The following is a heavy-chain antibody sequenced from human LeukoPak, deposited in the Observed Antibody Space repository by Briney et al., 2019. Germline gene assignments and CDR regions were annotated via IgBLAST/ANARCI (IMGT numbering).Heavy chain of an antibody. D-gene: IGHD3-3*01. CDR2: ISAYNGNT. Sequence: ASVKVSCKASGYTFTSYGISWVRQAPGQGLEWMGWISAYNGNTNYAQKLQGRVTMTTDTSTSTAHMELRSLRSDDTAVYYCARDRVVIAVPDWFDPWGQGTLVTVSS. V-gene: IGHV1-18*01. J-gene: IGHJ5*02. CDR1: GYTFTSYG. CDR3: ARDRVVIAVPDWFDP.